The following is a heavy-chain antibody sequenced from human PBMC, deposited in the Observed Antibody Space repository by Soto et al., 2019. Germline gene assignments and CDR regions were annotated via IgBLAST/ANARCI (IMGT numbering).Heavy chain of an antibody. V-gene: IGHV3-15*01. D-gene: IGHD3-9*01. Sequence: GSLRLSCVASGFNLSHPWMTWVRQAAGKGLEWVGCIKSKTDGGTADYAAPVKGRATISRDDSKNTVYLQMNSLKTEDTAVYYCTTGIYYDILTGYHNVAYWGQGALVTVSS. CDR1: GFNLSHPW. CDR3: TTGIYYDILTGYHNVAY. CDR2: IKSKTDGGTA. J-gene: IGHJ4*02.